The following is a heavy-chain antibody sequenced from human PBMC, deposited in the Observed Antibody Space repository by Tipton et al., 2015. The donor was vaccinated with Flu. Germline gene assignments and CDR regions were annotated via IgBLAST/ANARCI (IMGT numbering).Heavy chain of an antibody. D-gene: IGHD7-27*01. CDR3: ATLTGDDY. J-gene: IGHJ4*02. V-gene: IGHV3-53*01. Sequence: QLVQSGGGLIQPGGSLRLSCAASGFTVSSNYMSWVRQAPGKGLEWVSVIYSGGSTYYADSVRGRFTISRDNAKNALFLQLNSLRAEDTAIYYCATLTGDDYWGQGILVTVSS. CDR2: IYSGGST. CDR1: GFTVSSNY.